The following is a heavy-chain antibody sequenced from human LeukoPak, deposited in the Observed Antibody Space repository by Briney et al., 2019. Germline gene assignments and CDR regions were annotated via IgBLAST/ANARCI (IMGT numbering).Heavy chain of an antibody. J-gene: IGHJ6*03. CDR1: GYTLTELS. CDR3: ARDSIVVVPAARYYYYMDV. Sequence: ASVKVSCKVSGYTLTELSMHWVRQAPGKGLEWMGGFDPEDGETIYAQKFQGRVTMTEDTSTDTAYMELSRLRSDDTAVYYCARDSIVVVPAARYYYYMDVWGKGTTVTISS. D-gene: IGHD2-2*01. V-gene: IGHV1-24*01. CDR2: FDPEDGET.